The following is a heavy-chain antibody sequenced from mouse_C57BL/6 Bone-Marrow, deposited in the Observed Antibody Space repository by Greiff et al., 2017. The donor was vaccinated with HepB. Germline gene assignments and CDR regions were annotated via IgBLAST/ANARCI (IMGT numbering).Heavy chain of an antibody. Sequence: QVQLKRPGAELVKPGASVKLSCKASGYTFTSYWMHWVKQRPGQGLEWIGMIHPNSGSTNYNEKFKSKATLTVDKSSSTAYMQLSSLTSEDSAVYYCASEGTGTPFDYWGQGTTLTVSS. CDR1: GYTFTSYW. D-gene: IGHD4-1*01. CDR3: ASEGTGTPFDY. CDR2: IHPNSGST. J-gene: IGHJ2*01. V-gene: IGHV1-64*01.